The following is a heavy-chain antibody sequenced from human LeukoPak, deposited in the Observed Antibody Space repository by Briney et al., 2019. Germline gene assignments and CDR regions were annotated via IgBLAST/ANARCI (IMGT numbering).Heavy chain of an antibody. Sequence: SETLSLTCTVSGGSISFRNYYWGWIRQPPGRGLEWIANIYYSGSTYYNPSLKSRVTMSADTSENQFSLKLSSVTAAGTALYYCARRSGWDYFDYWGQGTLVTVSS. J-gene: IGHJ4*02. CDR1: GGSISFRNYY. V-gene: IGHV4-39*01. CDR2: IYYSGST. CDR3: ARRSGWDYFDY. D-gene: IGHD3-10*01.